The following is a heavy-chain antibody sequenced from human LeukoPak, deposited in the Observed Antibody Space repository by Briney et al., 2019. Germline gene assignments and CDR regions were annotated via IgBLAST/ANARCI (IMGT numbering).Heavy chain of an antibody. J-gene: IGHJ4*02. CDR1: GITFGNNW. CDR2: ISSSSSYI. Sequence: PGGSLRLSCAASGITFGNNWMHWVRQAPGKGLEWVSSISSSSSYIYYADSVKGRFTISRDNAKNSLYLQMNSLRAEDTAVYYCAREPDYGGNPGYFDYWGQGTLVTVSS. V-gene: IGHV3-21*01. D-gene: IGHD4-23*01. CDR3: AREPDYGGNPGYFDY.